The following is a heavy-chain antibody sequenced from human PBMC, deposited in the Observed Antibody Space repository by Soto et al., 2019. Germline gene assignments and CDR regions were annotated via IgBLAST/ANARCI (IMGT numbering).Heavy chain of an antibody. Sequence: QITLKESGPTLVKPTQTLTLTCTFSGFSLSTSGVGVGWIRQPPGKALEWLALIYWDDDKRYSTSLKSRPTITKDTAKNQVVLTMTNMDPVDTATYYCAHTYYDSGMFDYWGQGTLVTVSS. CDR2: IYWDDDK. J-gene: IGHJ4*02. V-gene: IGHV2-5*02. CDR1: GFSLSTSGVG. D-gene: IGHD3-10*01. CDR3: AHTYYDSGMFDY.